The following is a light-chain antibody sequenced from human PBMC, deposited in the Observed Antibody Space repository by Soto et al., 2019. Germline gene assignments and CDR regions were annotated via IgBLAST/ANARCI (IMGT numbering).Light chain of an antibody. V-gene: IGKV1-9*01. CDR3: QQLRMYPST. CDR2: AAS. J-gene: IGKJ4*01. Sequence: IQLTQSPSSLSASVGDSVTITCRASKAIGSSFAWYQQKPGEAPKLLIYAASTLYGGVPSRFSGSGSGTDFALTITSLQAEDFATYYCQQLRMYPSTFGGGTKVDIK. CDR1: KAIGSS.